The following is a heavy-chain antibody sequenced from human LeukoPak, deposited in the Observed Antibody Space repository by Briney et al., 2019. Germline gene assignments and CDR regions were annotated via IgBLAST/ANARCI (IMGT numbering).Heavy chain of an antibody. Sequence: PGGSLRLSCAASGFTFSSYWSWIRQPPGKGLEWIGYIYYSGSTIYNPSLKSRVTISLDTSKNHFSLKLSSVTAADTAVYYCARASSGLDYWGQGTLVTVSS. CDR1: GFTFSSY. CDR3: ARASSGLDY. V-gene: IGHV4-59*01. J-gene: IGHJ4*02. D-gene: IGHD6-25*01. CDR2: IYYSGST.